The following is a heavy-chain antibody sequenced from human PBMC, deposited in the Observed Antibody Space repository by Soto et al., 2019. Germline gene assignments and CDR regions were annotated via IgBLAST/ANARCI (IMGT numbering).Heavy chain of an antibody. J-gene: IGHJ5*02. CDR3: ARGRIVLVPAAKYNWFDP. D-gene: IGHD2-2*01. V-gene: IGHV4-34*01. CDR1: GGSFSGYY. CDR2: INHSGST. Sequence: QVQLQQWGAGLLKPSETLSLTCAVYGGSFSGYYWSWIRQPPGKGLEWIGEINHSGSTNYNPSLTSRVTISVDTSKHQFSLKLSSVPAADTAVYYCARGRIVLVPAAKYNWFDPWGQGTLVTVSS.